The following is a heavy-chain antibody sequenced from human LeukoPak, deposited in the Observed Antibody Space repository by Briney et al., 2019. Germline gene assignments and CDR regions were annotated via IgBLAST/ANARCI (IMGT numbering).Heavy chain of an antibody. V-gene: IGHV4-39*01. CDR3: ATGDVVVPTAAQRPLDY. CDR2: IYYSGST. D-gene: IGHD2-2*01. J-gene: IGHJ4*02. CDR1: AGSIRSSSFF. Sequence: SETLSLTCTVSAGSIRSSSFFWDWIRQPPGKVREWIGSIYYSGSTYYNPSLKSRVTMSIDTSKNQFSLNLSSVTAADTAVYYCATGDVVVPTAAQRPLDYWGQGTLVTVSS.